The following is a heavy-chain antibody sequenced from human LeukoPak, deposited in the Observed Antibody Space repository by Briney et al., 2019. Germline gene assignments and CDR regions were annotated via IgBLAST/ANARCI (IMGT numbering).Heavy chain of an antibody. V-gene: IGHV4-59*08. CDR3: ARLSSGWYYFDY. D-gene: IGHD6-19*01. CDR1: GGSISSYY. J-gene: IGHJ4*02. Sequence: SETLSLTCTVSGGSISSYYWSWIRQPPGKGLEWIGYIYYSGSTNYNPSPKSRVTISVDTSKNQFSLKLSSVTAADIAVYYCARLSSGWYYFDYWGQGTLVTVSS. CDR2: IYYSGST.